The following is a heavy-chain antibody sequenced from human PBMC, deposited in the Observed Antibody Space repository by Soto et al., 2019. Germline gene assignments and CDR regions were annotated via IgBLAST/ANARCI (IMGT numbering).Heavy chain of an antibody. V-gene: IGHV1-69*13. CDR3: ARVVPQNFYYYGMDV. CDR2: IIPIFGTA. CDR1: GGTFSSYA. J-gene: IGHJ6*02. D-gene: IGHD6-6*01. Sequence: SVKVSCKASGGTFSSYAISWVRQAPGQGLEWMGGIIPIFGTANYAQKFQGRVTITADESTSTAYMELSSLRSEDTAVYYCARVVPQNFYYYGMDVWGQGTTVTVSS.